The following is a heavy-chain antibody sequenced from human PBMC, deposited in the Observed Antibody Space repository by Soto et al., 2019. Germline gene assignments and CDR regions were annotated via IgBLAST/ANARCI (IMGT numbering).Heavy chain of an antibody. V-gene: IGHV3-9*01. D-gene: IGHD6-19*01. CDR2: ISWNSGSI. CDR1: GFTFDDYA. J-gene: IGHJ6*02. Sequence: GGSLRLSCAASGFTFDDYAMHWVRQAPGKGLEWVSGISWNSGSIGYADSVKGRFTISRDNAKNSLYLQMNSLRAEDTALYYCARTVARDYYYKGVDVWGQGTTVTVS. CDR3: ARTVARDYYYKGVDV.